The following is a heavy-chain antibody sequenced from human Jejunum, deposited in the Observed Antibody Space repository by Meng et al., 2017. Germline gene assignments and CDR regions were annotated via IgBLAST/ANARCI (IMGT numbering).Heavy chain of an antibody. J-gene: IGHJ4*02. D-gene: IGHD3-10*01. V-gene: IGHV4-4*07. Sequence: QVRLQESGPGLVKPSETLSLPCPVSGGSISSYYWSWIRQPAGKGLEWIGRIYTSGSTNYSPSLKSRVTMSVDTSKNQFSLKLSSVTAADTAVYYCARGYYGSGRYFDYWGQGTLVTVSS. CDR1: GGSISSYY. CDR3: ARGYYGSGRYFDY. CDR2: IYTSGST.